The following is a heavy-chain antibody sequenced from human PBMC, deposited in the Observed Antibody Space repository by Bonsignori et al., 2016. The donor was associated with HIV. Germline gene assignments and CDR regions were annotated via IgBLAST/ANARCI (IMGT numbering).Heavy chain of an antibody. CDR1: GFIFSSYE. D-gene: IGHD3-16*01. J-gene: IGHJ6*03. V-gene: IGHV3-48*03. CDR2: ISTSGSTI. CDR3: ARDQRGIYHYMDV. Sequence: GESLKISCAASGFIFSSYEMNWVRQAPGKGLEWVSYISTSGSTIYYADSVKGRFTISRDNAKNSLYLQMNSLRAEDTAVYYCARDQRGIYHYMDVRGTGTTVTVSS.